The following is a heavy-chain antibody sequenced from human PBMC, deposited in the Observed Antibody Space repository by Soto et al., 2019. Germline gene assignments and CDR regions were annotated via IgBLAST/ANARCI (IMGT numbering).Heavy chain of an antibody. Sequence: GASVKVSCKASGFTFASSAVQWVRQARGQRLEWIRWIVVGSGNTNYAQKFQERVTITRDMSTSTAYMELSSLRSEDTAVYYCAADHVVVPAATTHDAFDIWGQGTMVTVSS. CDR1: GFTFASSA. CDR2: IVVGSGNT. J-gene: IGHJ3*02. CDR3: AADHVVVPAATTHDAFDI. D-gene: IGHD2-2*01. V-gene: IGHV1-58*01.